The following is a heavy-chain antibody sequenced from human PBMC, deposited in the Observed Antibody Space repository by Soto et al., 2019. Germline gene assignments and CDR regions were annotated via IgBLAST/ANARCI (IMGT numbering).Heavy chain of an antibody. CDR2: ISAYNGNT. J-gene: IGHJ4*02. CDR1: GYTFTSYG. D-gene: IGHD3-9*01. V-gene: IGHV1-18*01. CDR3: ARVESVFACLSFPFL. Sequence: ASVKVSCKASGYTFTSYGISWVRQAPGQGLEWMGWISAYNGNTNYAQKLQGRVTMTTDTSTSTAYMELRSLRSDDTAVYYCARVESVFACLSFPFLGGQGPLVTVSS.